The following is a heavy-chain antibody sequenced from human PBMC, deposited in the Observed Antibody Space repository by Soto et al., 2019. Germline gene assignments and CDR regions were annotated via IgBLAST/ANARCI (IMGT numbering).Heavy chain of an antibody. CDR1: GYTFTNYA. V-gene: IGHV1-18*01. CDR3: ARDSPPVDY. J-gene: IGHJ4*02. Sequence: EASVKVSCKASGYTFTNYAISWVRQAPGQGLEWMGWISAYNGNTNYAQKLQGRVTMTTDTSTSTAYMELRSLRSEDTAVYYCARDSPPVDYWGQGTLVTVSS. CDR2: ISAYNGNT.